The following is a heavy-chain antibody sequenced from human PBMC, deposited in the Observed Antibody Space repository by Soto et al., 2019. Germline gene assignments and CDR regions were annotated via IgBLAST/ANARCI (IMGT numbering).Heavy chain of an antibody. CDR3: ARARGDGYYDFWSGYYPPDYYYMDV. D-gene: IGHD3-3*01. Sequence: GGSLRLSCAASGFTFSSYAMHWVRQAPGKGLEYVSAISSNGGSTYYANPVKGRFTISRDNSKNTLYLQMGSLRAEDMAVYCCARARGDGYYDFWSGYYPPDYYYMDVWGKGTTVTVSS. CDR2: ISSNGGST. CDR1: GFTFSSYA. J-gene: IGHJ6*03. V-gene: IGHV3-64*01.